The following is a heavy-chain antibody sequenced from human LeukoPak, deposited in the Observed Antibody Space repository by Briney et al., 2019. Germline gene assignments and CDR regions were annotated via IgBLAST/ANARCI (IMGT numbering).Heavy chain of an antibody. V-gene: IGHV2-70*11. CDR1: GFSLTTSGMF. J-gene: IGHJ4*02. CDR2: IDWDDYK. D-gene: IGHD1-7*01. CDR3: ARMIGTTMYYFDY. Sequence: SGPALVKPTQTLTLTCTFSGFSLTTSGMFVSWIRQPPGKALEWLARIDWDDYKYYSTSLKTRLTISKDTSKKQVVLTMTNMDPVETATYYCARMIGTTMYYFDYWGQGTLVTVSS.